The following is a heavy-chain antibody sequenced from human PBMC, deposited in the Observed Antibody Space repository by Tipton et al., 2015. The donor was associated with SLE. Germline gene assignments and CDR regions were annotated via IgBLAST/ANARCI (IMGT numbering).Heavy chain of an antibody. CDR3: AGYYESGAP. J-gene: IGHJ5*02. CDR2: LHNGGSP. D-gene: IGHD3-22*01. CDR1: GGSFSGYY. V-gene: IGHV4-34*10. Sequence: TLSLTCVFSGGSFSGYYWNWVRQPPGKGLEWIGVLHNGGSPIYNPSLKSRLTMSLNTSKNQFSLKLSSVTAADTAVYYCAGYYESGAPWGQGTLVTVSS.